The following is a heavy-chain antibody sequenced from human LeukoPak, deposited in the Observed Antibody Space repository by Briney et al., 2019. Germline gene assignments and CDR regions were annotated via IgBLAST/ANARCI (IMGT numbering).Heavy chain of an antibody. Sequence: GGSLRLSCAASGFTFSSYAMSWVCQAPGKGLEWVSAISGSGGSTYYADSVKGRFTISRDNSKNTLYLQMNSLRAEDTAVYYCAKGGPLVSGYPNLCYYYYGMDVWGQGTTVTVSS. CDR3: AKGGPLVSGYPNLCYYYYGMDV. J-gene: IGHJ6*02. CDR2: ISGSGGST. CDR1: GFTFSSYA. V-gene: IGHV3-23*01. D-gene: IGHD3-3*01.